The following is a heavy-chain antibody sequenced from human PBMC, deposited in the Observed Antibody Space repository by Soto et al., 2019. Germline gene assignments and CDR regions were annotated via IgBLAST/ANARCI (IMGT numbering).Heavy chain of an antibody. J-gene: IGHJ6*03. CDR3: ARAGPEFYYMDV. CDR1: GYTFTGYY. V-gene: IGHV1-2*04. CDR2: INPNSGGT. Sequence: ASVKVSCKASGYTFTGYYMHWVRQAPGQGLEWMGWINPNSGGTNYAQKFQGWVTMTRDTSISTAYMELSRLRSDDTAVYYWARAGPEFYYMDVWGKGTTVTVSS.